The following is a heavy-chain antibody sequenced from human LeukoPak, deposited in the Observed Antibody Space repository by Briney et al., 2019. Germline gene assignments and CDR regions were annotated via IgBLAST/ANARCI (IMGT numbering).Heavy chain of an antibody. CDR3: ARDSPYYYDSSGYYYGYFDY. Sequence: ASVKVSCKASGYTFTSYAMHWVRQAPGQRLEWMGWIDTDNGNTKYSQKFQGRVTITRDTSASTAYMELSSLRSEDTAVYYCARDSPYYYDSSGYYYGYFDYRGQGTLVTVSS. V-gene: IGHV1-3*04. CDR1: GYTFTSYA. CDR2: IDTDNGNT. J-gene: IGHJ4*02. D-gene: IGHD3-22*01.